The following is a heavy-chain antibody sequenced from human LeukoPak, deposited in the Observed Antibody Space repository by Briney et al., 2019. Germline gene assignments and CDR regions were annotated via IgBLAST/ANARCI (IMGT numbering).Heavy chain of an antibody. J-gene: IGHJ4*02. CDR1: GFTFSSYS. D-gene: IGHD6-19*01. V-gene: IGHV3-21*01. Sequence: TGGSLRLSCAASGFTFSSYSMNWVRQAPGKGLEWVSSISSSSSYIYYPDSVKGRFTISRDNAKNSLYLQMNSLRAEDTAVYYCARELSSGWSLDYWGQGTLVTVSS. CDR2: ISSSSSYI. CDR3: ARELSSGWSLDY.